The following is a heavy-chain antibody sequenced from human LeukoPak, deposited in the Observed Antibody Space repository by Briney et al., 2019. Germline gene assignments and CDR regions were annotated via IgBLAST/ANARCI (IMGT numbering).Heavy chain of an antibody. V-gene: IGHV5-10-1*01. Sequence: GESLKISCKGSGSLFTSYWISWVRQMPGKGLEWMGRIDPSDSYTNYSPSFQGHVTISADKSISTAYLQWSSLKASDTAMYYCARQGGTLYGYWGQGTLVTVSS. D-gene: IGHD2/OR15-2a*01. J-gene: IGHJ4*02. CDR1: GSLFTSYW. CDR2: IDPSDSYT. CDR3: ARQGGTLYGY.